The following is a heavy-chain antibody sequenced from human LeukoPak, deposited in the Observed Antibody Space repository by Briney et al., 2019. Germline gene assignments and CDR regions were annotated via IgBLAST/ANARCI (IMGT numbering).Heavy chain of an antibody. CDR3: ARGALVRGVIRYFDC. Sequence: TGGSLRLSCAASGFTFNTYSMNWVRQAPGRGLEWVSSISSSTTYIYYADSVKGRFTISRDNAKNSMYLQMNSLRAEDTAVYYCARGALVRGVIRYFDCWGQGSLVTVSS. D-gene: IGHD3-10*01. CDR1: GFTFNTYS. CDR2: ISSSTTYI. V-gene: IGHV3-21*01. J-gene: IGHJ4*02.